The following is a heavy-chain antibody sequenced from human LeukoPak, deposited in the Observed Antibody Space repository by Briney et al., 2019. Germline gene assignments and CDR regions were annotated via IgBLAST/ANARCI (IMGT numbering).Heavy chain of an antibody. CDR1: GFTVSSNY. CDR3: ARYYYGSGSYSAHIDY. D-gene: IGHD3-10*01. Sequence: GGSLRLSCAASGFTVSSNYMSWVRQAPGKGLEWVAVISYDGSNKYYADSVKGRFTISRDNSKNTLYLQMNSLRAEDTAVYYCARYYYGSGSYSAHIDYWGQGTLVTVSS. CDR2: ISYDGSNK. J-gene: IGHJ4*02. V-gene: IGHV3-30*03.